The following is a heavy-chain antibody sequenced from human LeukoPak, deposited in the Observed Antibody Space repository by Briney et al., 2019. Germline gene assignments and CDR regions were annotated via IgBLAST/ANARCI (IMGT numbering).Heavy chain of an antibody. CDR1: EFTFSSYW. J-gene: IGHJ4*02. D-gene: IGHD1-26*01. Sequence: GGSLRLSCAAYEFTFSSYWMTWVRQAPGKGLEWVASINQEAGEKYYVDSVKGRFTISRDNAKNSLYLQMNSLRAEDTAVYYCARGRGVGATALDYWGQGTLVTVSS. CDR3: ARGRGVGATALDY. CDR2: INQEAGEK. V-gene: IGHV3-7*04.